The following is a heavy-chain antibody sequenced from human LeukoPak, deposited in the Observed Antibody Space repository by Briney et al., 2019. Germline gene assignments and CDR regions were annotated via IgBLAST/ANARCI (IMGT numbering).Heavy chain of an antibody. CDR3: ARGSGEGATDY. D-gene: IGHD1-26*01. CDR2: IDAEGSGT. V-gene: IGHV3-74*01. J-gene: IGHJ4*02. CDR1: GFTFSSHW. Sequence: PGGSLRLSCAASGFTFSSHWMHWVRQAPGKGLVWVSRIDAEGSGTTYVDSVEGRFTIPRDNAKSTLYLQMYSLRAEDTAVYYCARGSGEGATDYWGQGTLVTVSS.